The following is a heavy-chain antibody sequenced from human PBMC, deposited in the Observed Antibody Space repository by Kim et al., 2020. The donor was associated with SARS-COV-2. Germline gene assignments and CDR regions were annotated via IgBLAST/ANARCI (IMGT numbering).Heavy chain of an antibody. CDR3: AKGQDSSGYYYKYNFDY. J-gene: IGHJ4*02. CDR1: GFTFDDYA. CDR2: ISGNGGST. D-gene: IGHD3-22*01. Sequence: GGSLRLSCAASGFTFDDYAMHWVRQAPGKGLEWVSFISGNGGSTYYADSVKGRFTISRDNRKNSLYLQMNSLRTEDTALYYCAKGQDSSGYYYKYNFDYWGQGTLVSVSS. V-gene: IGHV3-43*02.